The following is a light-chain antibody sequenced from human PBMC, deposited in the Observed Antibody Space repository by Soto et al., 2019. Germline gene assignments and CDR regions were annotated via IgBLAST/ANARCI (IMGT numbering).Light chain of an antibody. Sequence: DIQMTQSPSSLSASIGDRVTITCRASQSISRYLNWYQQEPGKAPKLLIYGASTLQRGVPSRFSGSGSGTDFTLTINSQQPEDFATYYCQQSYSTPRTFGQGTKVDI. CDR2: GAS. J-gene: IGKJ1*01. CDR3: QQSYSTPRT. CDR1: QSISRY. V-gene: IGKV1-39*01.